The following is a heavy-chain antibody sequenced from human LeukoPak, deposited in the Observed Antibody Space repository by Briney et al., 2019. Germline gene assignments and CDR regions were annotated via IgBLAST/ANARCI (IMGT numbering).Heavy chain of an antibody. J-gene: IGHJ1*01. CDR2: IYSGGST. CDR1: GFTVSSNY. D-gene: IGHD6-13*01. Sequence: GGSLRLSCAASGFTVSSNYMSWVRQAPGKGLEWVSVIYSGGSTYYADSVEGRFTISRDNAKNSLYLQMNSLRAEDTAVYYCAPDPIIAAAGYFQHWGQGTLVTVSS. V-gene: IGHV3-53*01. CDR3: APDPIIAAAGYFQH.